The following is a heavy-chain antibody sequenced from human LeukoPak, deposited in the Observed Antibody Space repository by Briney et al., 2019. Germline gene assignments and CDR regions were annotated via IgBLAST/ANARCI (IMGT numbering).Heavy chain of an antibody. CDR3: AKRGVVIRVILVGFHKEAYYFDS. D-gene: IGHD3-22*01. V-gene: IGHV3-23*01. CDR2: ISDSGGRT. CDR1: GITLSHYG. J-gene: IGHJ4*02. Sequence: GGSLRLSCAVSGITLSHYGMSWVRQAPGKGLEWVAGISDSGGRTKYADSVKGRFTISRDNPKNTLYLQMSSLRAEDTAVYFCAKRGVVIRVILVGFHKEAYYFDSWGQGALVTVSS.